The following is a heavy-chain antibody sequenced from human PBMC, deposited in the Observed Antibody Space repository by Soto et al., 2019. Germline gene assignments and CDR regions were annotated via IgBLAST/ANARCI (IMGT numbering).Heavy chain of an antibody. J-gene: IGHJ4*02. V-gene: IGHV4-39*01. D-gene: IGHD3-22*01. CDR1: GASISSSSYY. Sequence: TSETLSLTCTVSGASISSSSYYWGWIRQPPGKGLEWIGSIYYSGSTSYNPSLKSRVTISVDTSKNQLSLKLSSVTAADTAVYYCARTSSGYFNYWGQGTLVTVSS. CDR3: ARTSSGYFNY. CDR2: IYYSGST.